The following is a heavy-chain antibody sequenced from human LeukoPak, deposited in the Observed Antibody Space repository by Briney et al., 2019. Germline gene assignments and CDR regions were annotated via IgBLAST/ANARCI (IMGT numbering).Heavy chain of an antibody. CDR3: ARDSTTEVTLFDY. J-gene: IGHJ4*02. D-gene: IGHD4-23*01. V-gene: IGHV1-2*02. CDR2: INPNSGGT. Sequence: ASVKVSCKASGYTFTGYYMHWVRQAPGQGLEWMGWINPNSGGTNYAQKFQGRVTMTRDTSISTAYMELSRLRSDDTAVYYCARDSTTEVTLFDYWGQGTLVTVSS. CDR1: GYTFTGYY.